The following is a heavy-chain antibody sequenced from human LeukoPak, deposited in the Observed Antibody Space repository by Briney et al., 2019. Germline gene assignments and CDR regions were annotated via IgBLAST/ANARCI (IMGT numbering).Heavy chain of an antibody. CDR2: IYTSGST. CDR3: ARSNFESYYYDSSGSYAFDI. CDR1: GGSISSGDYY. D-gene: IGHD3-22*01. Sequence: SSETLSLTCTVSGGSISSGDYYWSWIRQPAGKGLEWIGRIYTSGSTNYNPSLKSRVTISVDTSKNQFSLKLSSVTAADTAVYYCARSNFESYYYDSSGSYAFDIWGQGTMVTVSS. V-gene: IGHV4-61*02. J-gene: IGHJ3*02.